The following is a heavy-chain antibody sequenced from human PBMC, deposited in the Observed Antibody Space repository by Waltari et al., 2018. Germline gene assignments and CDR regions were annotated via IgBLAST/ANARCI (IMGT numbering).Heavy chain of an antibody. V-gene: IGHV4-34*01. D-gene: IGHD5-12*01. Sequence: QVQLQQWGAGLLKPSETLSPTCAVYGGSFSGYYWSWIRQPPGKGREWIGEINHSGSTNYNPSLKSRVTISVDTSKNQFSLKLSSVTAADTAVYYCARGRRWLHPPNIWGQGTMVTVSS. CDR2: INHSGST. CDR3: ARGRRWLHPPNI. CDR1: GGSFSGYY. J-gene: IGHJ3*02.